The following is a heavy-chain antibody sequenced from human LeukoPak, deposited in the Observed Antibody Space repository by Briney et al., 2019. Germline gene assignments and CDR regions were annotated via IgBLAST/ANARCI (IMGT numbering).Heavy chain of an antibody. D-gene: IGHD6-13*01. CDR2: IYSGGST. Sequence: GGSLRLSCAASGFTVSSNYMSWVRQAPGKGLEWVSVIYSGGSTYYADSVKGRFTISRDNSKNTLYLQMNSLRAEDTAVYYCARDFWQKSGYSSSWYLPGWFDPWGQGTLVTVSS. CDR1: GFTVSSNY. V-gene: IGHV3-53*01. J-gene: IGHJ5*02. CDR3: ARDFWQKSGYSSSWYLPGWFDP.